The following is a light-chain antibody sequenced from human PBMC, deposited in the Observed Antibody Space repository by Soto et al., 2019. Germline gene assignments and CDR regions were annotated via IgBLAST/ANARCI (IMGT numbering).Light chain of an antibody. J-gene: IGKJ1*01. Sequence: DIQMTQSPSTLSASVGDRVTITCRASQSIDRWLAWYQQKPGKAPKLLIYRASSLESGVPSRFSGSGSGTDFTLTISSLQPEDVATYYCQKYNSAPRTFGQGTKVEIK. CDR1: QSIDRW. CDR3: QKYNSAPRT. V-gene: IGKV1-5*03. CDR2: RAS.